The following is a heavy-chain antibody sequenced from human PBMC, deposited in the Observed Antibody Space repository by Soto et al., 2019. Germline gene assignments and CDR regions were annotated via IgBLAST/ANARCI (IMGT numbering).Heavy chain of an antibody. J-gene: IGHJ4*02. CDR2: IYDIGSA. CDR1: GESISSGGYY. D-gene: IGHD6-6*01. V-gene: IGHV4-31*03. CDR3: ARASSSSSAIDY. Sequence: QVQLQESGPGLVKPSQTLSLTCTVSGESISSGGYYWSWIRQHPGKGLEWTGYIYDIGSAYYNPSLKSRVSISMDTSKNQFAMRLSSVTAADTAVYYCARASSSSSAIDYWGQGTLITVSS.